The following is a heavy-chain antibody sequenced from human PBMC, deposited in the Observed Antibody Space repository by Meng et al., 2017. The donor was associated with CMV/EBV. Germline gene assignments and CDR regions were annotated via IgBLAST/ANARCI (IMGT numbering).Heavy chain of an antibody. Sequence: GGSLRPSCAASGFTFSSYAMSWVRQAPGKGLEWVSAISGSGGSTYYADSVKGRFTISRDNAKNSLYLQMNSLRAEDTALYYCAKGGVPAASYYYYYGMDVWGQGTTVTVSS. CDR2: ISGSGGST. V-gene: IGHV3-23*01. CDR3: AKGGVPAASYYYYYGMDV. J-gene: IGHJ6*02. CDR1: GFTFSSYA. D-gene: IGHD2-2*01.